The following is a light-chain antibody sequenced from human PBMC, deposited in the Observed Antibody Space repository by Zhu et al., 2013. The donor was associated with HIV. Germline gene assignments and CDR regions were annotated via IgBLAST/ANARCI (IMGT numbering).Light chain of an antibody. V-gene: IGKV4-1*01. CDR3: LQYYTTPRT. Sequence: DILMTQSPDSLAVSLGERATINCKSSQSVLYSSNNKNYLAWYQQKPGQPPKLLIYWASTREFGVPDRFSGSGSGTDFTLTIDSLQAEDVAVYSCLQYYTTPRTFGQGTRLEIK. CDR1: QSVLYSSNNKNY. CDR2: WAS. J-gene: IGKJ2*01.